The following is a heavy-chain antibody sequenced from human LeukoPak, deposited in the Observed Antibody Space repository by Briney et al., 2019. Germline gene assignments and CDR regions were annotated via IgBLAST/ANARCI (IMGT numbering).Heavy chain of an antibody. CDR1: GGSFSDYY. Sequence: SETLSLTCAVYGGSFSDYYWSEIRQPPRKGLEWIGYIYYSGSTYYNPSLKSRVTISVDTSKNQFSLKLSSVTAADTAVYYCAGDLLNEXNHLDYWGQGXLXTXSS. V-gene: IGHV4-30-4*01. CDR3: AGDLLNEXNHLDY. CDR2: IYYSGST. D-gene: IGHD1-1*01. J-gene: IGHJ4*02.